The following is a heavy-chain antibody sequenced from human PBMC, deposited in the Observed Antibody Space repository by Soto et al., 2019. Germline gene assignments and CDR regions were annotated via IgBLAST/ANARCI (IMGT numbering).Heavy chain of an antibody. CDR2: IIPILGIA. CDR3: ASTRVAVAGYFVY. Sequence: GASVKVSCKASGGTFSSYTISWVRQAPGQGLEWMGRIIPILGIANYAQKFQGRVTITADKSTSTAYMELSSLRSEDTAVYYCASTRVAVAGYFVYWGQGTLVTVS. J-gene: IGHJ4*02. D-gene: IGHD6-19*01. V-gene: IGHV1-69*02. CDR1: GGTFSSYT.